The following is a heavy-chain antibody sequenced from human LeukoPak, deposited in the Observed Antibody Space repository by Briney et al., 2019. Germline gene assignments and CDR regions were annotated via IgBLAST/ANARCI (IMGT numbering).Heavy chain of an antibody. CDR3: ARWRTALDS. D-gene: IGHD1-1*01. V-gene: IGHV3-30*03. J-gene: IGHJ4*02. CDR2: ISYDGTTQ. CDR1: GYIFSDDG. Sequence: GRSLRLSCTASGYIFSDDGMHWVRQAPGKGLQWVAFISYDGTTQYYADSVRGRVTGSRDNSKNTVYLQMNSLRPDDTAVYYCARWRTALDSWGQGTLVTVTS.